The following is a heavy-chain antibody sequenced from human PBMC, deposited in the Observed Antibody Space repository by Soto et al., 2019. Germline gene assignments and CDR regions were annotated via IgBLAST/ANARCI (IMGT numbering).Heavy chain of an antibody. D-gene: IGHD2-15*01. V-gene: IGHV1-69*13. Sequence: SVKVSCKASGGSFSSFGISWVRQAPGQGLEWMGGIIPIFGTANYAQKFQGRVTITADESTSTAYMELSSLRSEDTAVYYCARRYCSGGSCYSYYYYYGMDVWGQGTTVTVSS. CDR1: GGSFSSFG. CDR3: ARRYCSGGSCYSYYYYYGMDV. J-gene: IGHJ6*02. CDR2: IIPIFGTA.